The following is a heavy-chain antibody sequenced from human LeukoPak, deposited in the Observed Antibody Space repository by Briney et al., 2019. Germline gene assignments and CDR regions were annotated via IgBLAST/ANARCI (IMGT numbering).Heavy chain of an antibody. CDR1: GYTFTSYG. Sequence: ASVKVSCKASGYTFTSYGISWVRQAPGQGLEWMGWISAYNGNTNYAQKLQGRVTMTTDTSTSTAYMVLRSLRSDDTAVYYCARVAAGWRYFDYWGQGTLVTVSS. CDR2: ISAYNGNT. D-gene: IGHD6-19*01. V-gene: IGHV1-18*01. CDR3: ARVAAGWRYFDY. J-gene: IGHJ4*02.